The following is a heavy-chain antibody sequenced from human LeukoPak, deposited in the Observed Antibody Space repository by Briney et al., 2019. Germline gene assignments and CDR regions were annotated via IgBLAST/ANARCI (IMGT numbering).Heavy chain of an antibody. CDR1: GFTFGDYA. CDR2: ILEDGRYQ. D-gene: IGHD5-18*01. V-gene: IGHV3-30*04. J-gene: IGHJ4*02. Sequence: GGSLRLSCTASGFTFGDYAMSWVRQAPGKGLDWVAVILEDGRYQSYADSVKGRFTISRDNAKNSLYLQMNSLRAEDTAVYYCARDRYSYGSDRDWGQGTLVTVSS. CDR3: ARDRYSYGSDRD.